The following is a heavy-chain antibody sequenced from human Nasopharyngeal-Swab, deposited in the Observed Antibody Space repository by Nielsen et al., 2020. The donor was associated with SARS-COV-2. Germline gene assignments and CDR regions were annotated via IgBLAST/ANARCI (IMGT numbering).Heavy chain of an antibody. V-gene: IGHV5-51*01. CDR2: IYPGDSDT. CDR1: GYSLTSYW. J-gene: IGHJ4*02. CDR3: ARSGLVGATFFDY. Sequence: GESLKISCKGYGYSLTSYWISGVRQTPGKGLEWMGIIYPGDSDTRYSPSFQGQVTISADKSISTAYLQWSSLKASDTAMYYCARSGLVGATFFDYWGQGTLVTVSS. D-gene: IGHD1-26*01.